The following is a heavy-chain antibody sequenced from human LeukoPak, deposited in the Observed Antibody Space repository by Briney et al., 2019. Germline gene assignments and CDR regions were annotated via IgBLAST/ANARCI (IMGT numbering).Heavy chain of an antibody. Sequence: SETLSLTCAVSGGSISTRYYYCGWIRQPPGKGLEWIGTIHDSGSTYYSPSLKTQVTISVDTSNNQFSLTLSSVTPRDTAVYYCASLYFYGSGSFPNYWGQGILVTVST. CDR1: GGSISTRYYY. D-gene: IGHD3-10*01. CDR3: ASLYFYGSGSFPNY. J-gene: IGHJ4*02. V-gene: IGHV4-39*01. CDR2: IHDSGST.